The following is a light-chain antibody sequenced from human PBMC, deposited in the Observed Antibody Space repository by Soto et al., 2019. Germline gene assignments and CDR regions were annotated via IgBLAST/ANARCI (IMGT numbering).Light chain of an antibody. CDR1: QSISNH. Sequence: DIQMTQSPSSLSASVEDRVIITCRASQSISNHLNWYQQKPGKAPKLLIFAASSLQSGVPSRFSGSGSGTEFTLTISGLLPEDFAAYHCQQLYTLPFTFGQGTRLEIK. CDR3: QQLYTLPFT. V-gene: IGKV1-17*01. J-gene: IGKJ5*01. CDR2: AAS.